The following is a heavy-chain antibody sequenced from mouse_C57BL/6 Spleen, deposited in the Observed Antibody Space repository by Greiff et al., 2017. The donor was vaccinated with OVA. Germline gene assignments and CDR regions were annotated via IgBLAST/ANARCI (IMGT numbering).Heavy chain of an antibody. D-gene: IGHD1-1*01. CDR2: IHPNSGST. J-gene: IGHJ2*01. V-gene: IGHV1-64*01. CDR1: GYTFTSYW. Sequence: QVQLQQSGPELVKPGASVKLSCKASGYTFTSYWMHWVKQRPGQGLEWIGMIHPNSGSTNYNEKFKSKATLTADKSSSTAYIQHSSLTSEDSAVYYCARDLDYYGSSFDYWGQGTTRTVSS. CDR3: ARDLDYYGSSFDY.